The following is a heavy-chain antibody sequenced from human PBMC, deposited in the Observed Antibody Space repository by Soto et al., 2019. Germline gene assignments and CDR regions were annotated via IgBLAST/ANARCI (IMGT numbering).Heavy chain of an antibody. CDR2: INHSEST. D-gene: IGHD3-16*01. CDR1: GGSLSGYY. V-gene: IGHV4-34*01. J-gene: IGHJ3*02. CDR3: ARWTFGRDAFDI. Sequence: SETLSLTCAVYGGSLSGYYWSWIRQPPGKGLEWIAEINHSESTNHNPSIKSRVTISVDTSKNQFSLKLSSVTAADTAVYYCARWTFGRDAFDIWGQGTMVTVSS.